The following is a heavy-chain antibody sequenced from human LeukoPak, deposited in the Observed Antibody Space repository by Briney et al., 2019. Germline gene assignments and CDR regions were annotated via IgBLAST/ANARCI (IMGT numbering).Heavy chain of an antibody. V-gene: IGHV3-7*01. J-gene: IGHJ4*02. CDR1: GFTFNTYW. CDR3: ARDPTPTYYGSGSYYDY. D-gene: IGHD3-10*01. Sequence: PGGSLRLSCAASGFTFNTYWMSWVRQAPGKGLEWVANIKQDGSVKYYVDSVKGRFTISRDNAKNSLYLQMNSLRAEDTAVYYCARDPTPTYYGSGSYYDYWGQGTLVTVSS. CDR2: IKQDGSVK.